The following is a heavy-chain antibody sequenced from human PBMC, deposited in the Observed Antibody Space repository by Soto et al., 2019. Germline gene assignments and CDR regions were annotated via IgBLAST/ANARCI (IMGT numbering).Heavy chain of an antibody. CDR1: GYSFTTYG. Sequence: QVQLVQSRGEVKKPGASVKVSCKTSGYSFTTYGISWVRQAPGQGLEWMGWISGYNGNTNYAQNLQGRVTMTTDTSTRAADMELRSLRPDDTAVYYCARKGPAPSYYYGMDVWGQESTVTGSS. CDR3: ARKGPAPSYYYGMDV. CDR2: ISGYNGNT. V-gene: IGHV1-18*01. J-gene: IGHJ6*02.